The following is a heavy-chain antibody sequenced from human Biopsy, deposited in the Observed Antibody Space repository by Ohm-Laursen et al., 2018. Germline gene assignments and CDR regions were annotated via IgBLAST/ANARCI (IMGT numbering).Heavy chain of an antibody. CDR1: GGPFSSYA. CDR2: IIGMFGTA. D-gene: IGHD1-26*01. J-gene: IGHJ4*02. CDR3: ARDALGGGSYRFFY. Sequence: GSSVKVSCKASGGPFSSYAVTWVRQAPGHGLEWMGGIIGMFGTANYAQKFQGRVTITADESTSTAYMELSSLRSDDTAVYYCARDALGGGSYRFFYWGQGSLVTVSS. V-gene: IGHV1-69*01.